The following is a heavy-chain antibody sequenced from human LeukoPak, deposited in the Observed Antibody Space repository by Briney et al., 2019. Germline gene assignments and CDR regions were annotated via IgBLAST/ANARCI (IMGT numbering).Heavy chain of an antibody. V-gene: IGHV4-34*01. J-gene: IGHJ4*02. D-gene: IGHD6-19*01. Sequence: PSETLSLTCAVYGGSFSGYYWSWIRQPPGKGLEWIGEINHSGSTNYNPSLKSRVTMSVDTSKNQFSLKLSSVTAADTAVYYCARARIAVAGTTYYFDYWGQGTLVTVSS. CDR1: GGSFSGYY. CDR3: ARARIAVAGTTYYFDY. CDR2: INHSGST.